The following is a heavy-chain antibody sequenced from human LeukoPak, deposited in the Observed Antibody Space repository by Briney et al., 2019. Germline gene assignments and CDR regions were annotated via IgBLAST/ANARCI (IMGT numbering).Heavy chain of an antibody. D-gene: IGHD2-15*01. CDR1: GGTFSSYA. Sequence: SVKVSCKASGGTFSSYAISWVRQAPGQGLEWMGRITPILGIANYAQKFQGRVTITADKSTSTAYMELSSLRSEDTAVYYCARAEYAVAYYYYYGMDVWGQGTTVTVSS. CDR2: ITPILGIA. J-gene: IGHJ6*02. CDR3: ARAEYAVAYYYYYGMDV. V-gene: IGHV1-69*04.